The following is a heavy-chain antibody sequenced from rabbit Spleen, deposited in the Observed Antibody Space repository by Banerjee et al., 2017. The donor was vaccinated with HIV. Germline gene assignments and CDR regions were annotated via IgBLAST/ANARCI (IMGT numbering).Heavy chain of an antibody. V-gene: IGHV1S40*01. CDR3: ARGSATMTMVITGYYLNL. J-gene: IGHJ4*01. CDR1: GFSFSSGYD. CDR2: IYAGSGSA. D-gene: IGHD2-1*01. Sequence: SLEESGGDLVKPGASLTLTCKASGFSFSSGYDMCWVRQAPGKGPEWIACIYAGSGSAYYATWAKGRFTISKASSTTVTLQMHSLTAAGAASYFCARGSATMTMVITGYYLNLWTRAPSAPS.